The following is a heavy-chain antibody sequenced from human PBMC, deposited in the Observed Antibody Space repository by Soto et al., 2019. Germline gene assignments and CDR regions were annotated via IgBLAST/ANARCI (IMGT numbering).Heavy chain of an antibody. CDR3: ARVGDSSGWYPFDY. D-gene: IGHD6-19*01. CDR2: IKQDGSEK. J-gene: IGHJ4*02. CDR1: GFTFSSYW. Sequence: GGSLRLSCAASGFTFSSYWMSWVRQAPGKGLEWVANIKQDGSEKYYVDSVKGRFTISRDNAKNSLYLQMNSLRAEDTAVYYCARVGDSSGWYPFDYWGRGTLVTVSS. V-gene: IGHV3-7*01.